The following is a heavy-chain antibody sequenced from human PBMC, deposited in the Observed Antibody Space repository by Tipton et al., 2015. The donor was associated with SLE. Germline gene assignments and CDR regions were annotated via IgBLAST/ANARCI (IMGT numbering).Heavy chain of an antibody. CDR1: GGSISSYY. J-gene: IGHJ1*01. V-gene: IGHV4-4*07. D-gene: IGHD6-13*01. Sequence: TLSLTCTVSGGSISSYYWSWIRQPAGKGLEWIGRIYTSGSTNYNPSLKSRVTMSVDTSKNHFSLKLTSVTAADTAVYYCGRGRYGSSRYFQHWGQGTLVTVSS. CDR3: GRGRYGSSRYFQH. CDR2: IYTSGST.